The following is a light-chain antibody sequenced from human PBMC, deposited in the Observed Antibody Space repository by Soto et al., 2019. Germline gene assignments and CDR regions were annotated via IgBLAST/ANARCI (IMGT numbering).Light chain of an antibody. V-gene: IGLV2-14*02. CDR1: SGFVGSFSL. CDR3: HSYADNILVA. CDR2: EGH. Sequence: QSALAQPASVSGSPGQSITISCTGTSGFVGSFSLVSWYQQHPGKAPKVMISEGHRRPSGVPDRFSGSKSGNTASLTISELQPEDEADYYCHSYADNILVAFGGGTKLTVL. J-gene: IGLJ2*01.